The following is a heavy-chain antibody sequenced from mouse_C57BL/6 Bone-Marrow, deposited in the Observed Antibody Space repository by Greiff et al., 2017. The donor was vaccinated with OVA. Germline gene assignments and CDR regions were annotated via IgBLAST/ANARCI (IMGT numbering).Heavy chain of an antibody. Sequence: VHVKQSGAELVRPGASVKLSCTASGFNIKDYYMHWVKQRPEQGLEWIGRIDPEDGDTEYAPKFQGKATMTADTSSNTAYLQLSSLTSEDTAVYYCTTEGLYGSTCFSYWGRGTRVTVSA. CDR3: TTEGLYGSTCFSY. J-gene: IGHJ3*01. CDR1: GFNIKDYY. CDR2: IDPEDGDT. V-gene: IGHV14-1*01. D-gene: IGHD1-1*01.